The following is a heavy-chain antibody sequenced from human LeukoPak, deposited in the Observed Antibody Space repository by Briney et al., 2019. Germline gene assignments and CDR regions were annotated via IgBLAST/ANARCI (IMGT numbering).Heavy chain of an antibody. CDR1: GFIFSSYG. CDR2: ISYDRARI. Sequence: GGSLRLSCVASGFIFSSYGIHWVRQAPGKGLEWLTFISYDRARIYYADSVKGRFIVSRDNSKNTLYLQMNSLRAEDTAVYYCARARGSGSYYYYGMDVWGQGTTVTVSS. V-gene: IGHV3-30*14. J-gene: IGHJ6*02. CDR3: ARARGSGSYYYYGMDV. D-gene: IGHD3-10*01.